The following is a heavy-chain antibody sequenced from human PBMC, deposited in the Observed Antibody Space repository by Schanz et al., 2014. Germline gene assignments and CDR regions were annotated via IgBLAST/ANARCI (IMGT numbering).Heavy chain of an antibody. CDR3: ARDGEAAAGCDY. V-gene: IGHV3-7*05. CDR2: IKEDGSVK. Sequence: EVQLAESGGGLVQPGGSLRLSCAASTFTFSSDWMSWVRQAPGKGLEWVANIKEDGSVKDYVDSVKGRFTISRDNAKNSLYLQMNSLRSEDTAVYYCARDGEAAAGCDYWGQGTLVTVSS. J-gene: IGHJ4*02. CDR1: TFTFSSDW. D-gene: IGHD6-13*01.